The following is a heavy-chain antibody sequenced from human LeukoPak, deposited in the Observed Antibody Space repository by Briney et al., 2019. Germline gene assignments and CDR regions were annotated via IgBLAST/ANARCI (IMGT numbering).Heavy chain of an antibody. CDR1: GFTFSSYS. D-gene: IGHD3-22*01. CDR3: AREPGDSSGLY. J-gene: IGHJ4*02. Sequence: PGGSLRLSGAASGFTFSSYSMTWVRQAPGKGLEWVSSISSSSSYIYYADSVKGRFTISRDNAKNSLYLQMNSLRAEDTAVYYCAREPGDSSGLYWGQGTLVTVCS. V-gene: IGHV3-21*01. CDR2: ISSSSSYI.